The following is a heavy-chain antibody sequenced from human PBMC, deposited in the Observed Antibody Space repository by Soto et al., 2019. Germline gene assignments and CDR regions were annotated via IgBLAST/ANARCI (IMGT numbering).Heavy chain of an antibody. Sequence: PGESLKISCKGSGYSFTSYWIGWVRQMPGKGLEWMGIIYPGDSDTRYSPSFQGQVTISADKSISTAYLQWSSLKASDTAMYYCAIAKYNWNLFYPFDYWGQGTLVTVSS. J-gene: IGHJ4*02. CDR3: AIAKYNWNLFYPFDY. CDR1: GYSFTSYW. CDR2: IYPGDSDT. D-gene: IGHD1-1*01. V-gene: IGHV5-51*01.